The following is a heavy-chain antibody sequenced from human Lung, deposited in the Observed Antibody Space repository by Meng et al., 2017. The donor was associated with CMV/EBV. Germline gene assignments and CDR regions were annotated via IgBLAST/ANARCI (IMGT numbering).Heavy chain of an antibody. V-gene: IGHV4-39*01. J-gene: IGHJ5*02. CDR2: IYHNGST. Sequence: SETLSLXCTVSGGSINNKRYYWGWIRQPPGKGLEWIGNIYHNGSTYYSPSLKSRVTISVDTSKNHFSLRLSPVTAADTGVYYCARQKYIVVIPSGMGNNWFDPWGQGTXVTVSS. D-gene: IGHD2-15*01. CDR1: GGSINNKRYY. CDR3: ARQKYIVVIPSGMGNNWFDP.